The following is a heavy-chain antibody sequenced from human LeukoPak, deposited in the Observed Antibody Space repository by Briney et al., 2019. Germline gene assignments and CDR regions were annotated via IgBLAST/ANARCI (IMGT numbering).Heavy chain of an antibody. Sequence: PGGSLGISFATPGFTFRSYSLQWVRQAPGKGLGWVAGISYGGSNKYYADSVKGRFTISRDNSKNTLYLQMNSLRAEDTAVYYCARDWQQLVLFFTSWGMDVWGQGTTVTVSS. J-gene: IGHJ6*02. CDR1: GFTFRSYS. CDR2: ISYGGSNK. V-gene: IGHV3-30-3*01. CDR3: ARDWQQLVLFFTSWGMDV. D-gene: IGHD6-13*01.